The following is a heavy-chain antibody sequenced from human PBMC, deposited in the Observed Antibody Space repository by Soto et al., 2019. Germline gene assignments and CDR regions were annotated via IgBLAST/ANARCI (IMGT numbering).Heavy chain of an antibody. CDR3: ARDRGTTGYYYYGMDV. CDR2: IIPIFGTA. CDR1: GGTFSSYA. V-gene: IGHV1-69*06. J-gene: IGHJ6*02. Sequence: SVEVSCKXSGGTFSSYAISWVRQAPGQGLEWMGGIIPIFGTANYAQKFQGRVTITADKSTSTAYMGLSSLRSEDTAVYYCARDRGTTGYYYYGMDVWGQGTTVTVSS. D-gene: IGHD1-1*01.